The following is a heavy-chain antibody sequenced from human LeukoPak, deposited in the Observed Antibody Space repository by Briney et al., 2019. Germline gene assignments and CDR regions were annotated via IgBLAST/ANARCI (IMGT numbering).Heavy chain of an antibody. D-gene: IGHD6-19*01. CDR1: GFTFSDYY. J-gene: IGHJ4*02. CDR3: TRVIVAVPGYFDYFDF. CDR2: INEDGSNK. V-gene: IGHV3-7*01. Sequence: GGSLRLSCAASGFTFSDYYMSWIRQAPGKGLEWVANINEDGSNKWHLGSVKGRFTVSRDNARNSLYLQMNSLRVEDTAVYYCTRVIVAVPGYFDYFDFWGQGVLVTVSS.